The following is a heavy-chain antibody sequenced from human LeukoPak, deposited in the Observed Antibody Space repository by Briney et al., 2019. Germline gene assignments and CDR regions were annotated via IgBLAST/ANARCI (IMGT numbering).Heavy chain of an antibody. D-gene: IGHD3-22*01. CDR1: GGSISSYY. Sequence: PSETLSLTCTVSGGSISSYYWSWIRQPPGKGLEWIGEINHSGSTNYNPSLKSRVTISVETSKNQFSLKLSSVTAAATAVYYCARAGDSSGYVDYWGQGTLVTVSS. J-gene: IGHJ4*02. V-gene: IGHV4-34*01. CDR2: INHSGST. CDR3: ARAGDSSGYVDY.